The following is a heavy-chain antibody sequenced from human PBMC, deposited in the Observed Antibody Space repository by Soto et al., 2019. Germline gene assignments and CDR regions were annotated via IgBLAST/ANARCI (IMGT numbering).Heavy chain of an antibody. CDR1: EFTFSAYA. CDR2: ISGSGGYT. D-gene: IGHD2-2*01. V-gene: IGHV3-23*01. J-gene: IGHJ4*02. Sequence: PGGSLRLSCAASEFTFSAYAMSWVRQAPGVGLEWVSTISGSGGYTYYADSVQGRFTISRDNSKNTLYLQMNTLRAEDTAVYYCAKADCSSPSYQGNFDYWGQGALVTVFS. CDR3: AKADCSSPSYQGNFDY.